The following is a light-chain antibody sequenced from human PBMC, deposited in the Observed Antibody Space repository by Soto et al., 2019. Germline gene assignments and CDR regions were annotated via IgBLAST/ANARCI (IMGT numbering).Light chain of an antibody. V-gene: IGLV7-43*01. CDR3: LLYYGGAYV. CDR1: TGAVTSGHY. CDR2: NTS. J-gene: IGLJ1*01. Sequence: QAVVTQEPSLTVSPGGTVTLTCASSTGAVTSGHYPNWFQQKPGQAPRALIYNTSNKHSWTPAQFSGSVLGGKAALTLSGVQPEDDAEYYCLLYYGGAYVFGTGTKVTVL.